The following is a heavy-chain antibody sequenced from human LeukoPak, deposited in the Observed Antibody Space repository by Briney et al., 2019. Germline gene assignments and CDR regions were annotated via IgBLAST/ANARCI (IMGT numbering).Heavy chain of an antibody. CDR2: VNTDGSAT. D-gene: IGHD3-16*01. V-gene: IGHV3-74*01. J-gene: IGHJ4*02. Sequence: HTGGSLRLSCAASGFTFSSNWMHWVRQAPGKGLVWVSYVNTDGSATTYADSVKGRFTISRDNAKNTLYLQMNSLGAEDTAVYYCARGGQGAVDYWGQGTLVTVSS. CDR3: ARGGQGAVDY. CDR1: GFTFSSNW.